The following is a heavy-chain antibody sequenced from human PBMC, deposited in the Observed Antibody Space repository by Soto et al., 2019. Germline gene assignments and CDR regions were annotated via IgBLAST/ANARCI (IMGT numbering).Heavy chain of an antibody. Sequence: ASVKVSCKTSGYIFTAYSMHWVRQAPGQGLEWMGVVNPSGGSAHYAQSFEGRVTLTRDTSTSTFYMELSSLRSEDTAVYYCAREENCRGGTCYSEYFHHWGQGTLVTSPQ. CDR3: AREENCRGGTCYSEYFHH. CDR1: GYIFTAYS. D-gene: IGHD2-15*01. CDR2: VNPSGGSA. V-gene: IGHV1-46*01. J-gene: IGHJ1*01.